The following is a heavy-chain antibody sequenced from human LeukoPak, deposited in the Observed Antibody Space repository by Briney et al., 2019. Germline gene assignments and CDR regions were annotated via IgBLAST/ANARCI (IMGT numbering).Heavy chain of an antibody. CDR2: ISAYNGNT. D-gene: IGHD3-9*01. CDR3: ARENQDYDILTGYYTAYYFDY. J-gene: IGHJ4*02. V-gene: IGHV1-18*01. Sequence: GASVKVSCKASGGTFSSYAISWVRQAPGQGLEWMGWISAYNGNTNYAQKLQGRVTMTTDTSTSTAYMELRSLRSDDTAVYYCARENQDYDILTGYYTAYYFDYWGQGTLVTVSS. CDR1: GGTFSSYA.